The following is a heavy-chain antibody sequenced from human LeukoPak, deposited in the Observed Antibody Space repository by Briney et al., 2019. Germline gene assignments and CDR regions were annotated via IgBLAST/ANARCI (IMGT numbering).Heavy chain of an antibody. Sequence: SETLSLTCTVSGGSISSGSYYWSWIRQPAGKGLEWIGRIYTSGSTNYNPSLKSRVTISVDTSKNQFSLKLSSVTAADTAVYYCARDRYSYGQFDYWGQGTLVTVSS. V-gene: IGHV4-61*02. CDR2: IYTSGST. CDR1: GGSISSGSYY. J-gene: IGHJ4*02. CDR3: ARDRYSYGQFDY. D-gene: IGHD5-18*01.